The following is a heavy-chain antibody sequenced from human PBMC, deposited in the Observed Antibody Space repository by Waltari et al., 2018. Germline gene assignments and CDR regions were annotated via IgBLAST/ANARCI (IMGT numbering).Heavy chain of an antibody. CDR3: ARQPYDILTGHNIGLHWFDP. CDR1: GYSFTSYW. CDR2: IYPVDSDA. D-gene: IGHD3-9*01. V-gene: IGHV5-51*01. Sequence: EVQLVQSGAEVKKPGESLKISCKGSGYSFTSYWIGWVRQMPGKGLEWMGIIYPVDSDAGYSPSCQGQGTISADKSISPAYLQWCSLKASDTAMYYCARQPYDILTGHNIGLHWFDPWGQGTLVTVSS. J-gene: IGHJ5*02.